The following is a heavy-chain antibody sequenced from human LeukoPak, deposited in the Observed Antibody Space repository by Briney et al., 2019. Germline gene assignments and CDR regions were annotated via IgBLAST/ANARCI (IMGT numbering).Heavy chain of an antibody. CDR2: ISSSSSYI. CDR1: GFTFSSYS. J-gene: IGHJ3*02. D-gene: IGHD2-15*01. Sequence: PGGSLRLSCAASGFTFSSYSMNWVRQAPGKGLEWVSSISSSSSYIYYADSVKGRFTISRDNSKNTLYLQMNSLRAEDTAVYYCAKDSDIVVVPGDAFDIWGQGTMVTVSS. CDR3: AKDSDIVVVPGDAFDI. V-gene: IGHV3-21*04.